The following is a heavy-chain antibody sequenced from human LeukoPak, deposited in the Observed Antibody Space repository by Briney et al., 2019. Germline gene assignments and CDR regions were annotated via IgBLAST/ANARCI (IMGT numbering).Heavy chain of an antibody. CDR2: ISGSGGST. V-gene: IGHV3-23*01. J-gene: IGHJ4*02. CDR3: AKYYYDSSGYLYYFDY. D-gene: IGHD3-22*01. Sequence: GGSLRLSCAASGFTFSSYAMSWVRQAPGKGLEWVSAISGSGGSTYYADSVKGRFTISRDNSKNTLYLQMNSLRAEDTAVYYCAKYYYDSSGYLYYFDYWGQGTLVTVSS. CDR1: GFTFSSYA.